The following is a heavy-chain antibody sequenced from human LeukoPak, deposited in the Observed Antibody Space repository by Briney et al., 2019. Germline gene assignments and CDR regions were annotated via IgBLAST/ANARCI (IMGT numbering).Heavy chain of an antibody. V-gene: IGHV1-2*02. CDR3: ARVGEEQWLFDFDY. Sequence: ASVKVSCKASGYTFTGYYMHWVRQAPGQGLEWMGWINPNSGGTNYAQKFQGRVTMARHTSISTAYMELSRLRSDDTAVYYCARVGEEQWLFDFDYWGQGTLITVSS. CDR1: GYTFTGYY. CDR2: INPNSGGT. J-gene: IGHJ4*02. D-gene: IGHD6-19*01.